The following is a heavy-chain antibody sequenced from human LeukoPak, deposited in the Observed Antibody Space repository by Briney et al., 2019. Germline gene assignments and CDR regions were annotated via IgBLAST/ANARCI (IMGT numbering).Heavy chain of an antibody. D-gene: IGHD1-26*01. J-gene: IGHJ4*02. V-gene: IGHV3-74*01. CDR2: IVTDGSIT. CDR3: ARGVPNGGSYQTDY. Sequence: GGSLRLSCAASGFTFSSYWMHWVRQAPGKGLVWVSRIVTDGSITSHADSVKGRFTIPRDNAKNTLYLQMNSLRVEDAAVYYCARGVPNGGSYQTDYWGQGTLVTVSS. CDR1: GFTFSSYW.